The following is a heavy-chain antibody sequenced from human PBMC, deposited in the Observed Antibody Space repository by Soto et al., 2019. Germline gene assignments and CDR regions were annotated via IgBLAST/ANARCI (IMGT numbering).Heavy chain of an antibody. J-gene: IGHJ6*02. Sequence: EVQLLESGGGLVQPGGSLRLSCAASGFTFSSYAMSWVRQAPGKGLEWVSAISGSGGSTYYADSVKGRFTISRDNSKNPLYLQMNSLRAEDTAVYYCAKDMGYGSGSTYYYYYGMDVWGQGTTVTVSS. V-gene: IGHV3-23*01. CDR1: GFTFSSYA. CDR2: ISGSGGST. CDR3: AKDMGYGSGSTYYYYYGMDV. D-gene: IGHD3-10*01.